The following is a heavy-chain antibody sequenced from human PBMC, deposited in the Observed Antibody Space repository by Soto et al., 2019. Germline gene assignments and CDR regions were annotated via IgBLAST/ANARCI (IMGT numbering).Heavy chain of an antibody. V-gene: IGHV4-30-2*01. D-gene: IGHD2-21*02. CDR2: LYHTGNT. J-gene: IGHJ4*02. Sequence: SETLSLTCDVSGGSISSGGYSWSWIRQPPGKGLEWIGYLYHTGNTYYNPSLESRVTISVDRSKNQFSLDLTSVSAADTAIYYCARFRGTAILDYWGQGTLVTVSS. CDR1: GGSISSGGYS. CDR3: ARFRGTAILDY.